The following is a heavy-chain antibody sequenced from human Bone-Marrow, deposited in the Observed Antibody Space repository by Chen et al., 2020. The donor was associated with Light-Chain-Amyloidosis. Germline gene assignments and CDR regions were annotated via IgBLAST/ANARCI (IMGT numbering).Heavy chain of an antibody. Sequence: GFTFSSYGMHWVRQAPGKGLEWVAVIWYDGSNKYYADSVKGRFTISRDNSKNTLYLQMNSLRAEDTAVYYCARRTLPSSSWYRTPPLIYYYYGMDVWGQGTTVTVSS. V-gene: IGHV3-33*01. J-gene: IGHJ6*02. D-gene: IGHD6-13*01. CDR2: IWYDGSNK. CDR3: ARRTLPSSSWYRTPPLIYYYYGMDV. CDR1: GFTFSSYG.